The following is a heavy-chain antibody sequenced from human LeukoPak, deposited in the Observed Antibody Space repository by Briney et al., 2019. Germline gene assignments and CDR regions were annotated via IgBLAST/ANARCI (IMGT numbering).Heavy chain of an antibody. Sequence: SETLSLTCSVSGGSISSRSSYWGWVRQSPGKGLEWIGSVYYNGPTYYNPSLMGRVTISRDTSKNQFSLKLSSVTAADTAVYYCARGPLFSPRIGPSKYNWFDPWGQGTLVTVSS. CDR2: VYYNGPT. CDR3: ARGPLFSPRIGPSKYNWFDP. J-gene: IGHJ5*02. CDR1: GGSISSRSSY. V-gene: IGHV4-39*07. D-gene: IGHD2-21*01.